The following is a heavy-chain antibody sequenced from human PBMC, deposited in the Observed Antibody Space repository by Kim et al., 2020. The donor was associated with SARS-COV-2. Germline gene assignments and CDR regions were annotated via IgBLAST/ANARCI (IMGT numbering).Heavy chain of an antibody. CDR3: AHRVSRPGSFWFDP. D-gene: IGHD2-2*01. V-gene: IGHV2-5*01. J-gene: IGHJ5*02. Sequence: SPSLKSRLTITKDTSKNQVVLTMTNMDPVDTATYYCAHRVSRPGSFWFDPWGQGTLVTVSS.